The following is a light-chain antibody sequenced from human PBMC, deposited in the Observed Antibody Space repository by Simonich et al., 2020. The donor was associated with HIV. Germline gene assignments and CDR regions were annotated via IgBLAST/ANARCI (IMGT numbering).Light chain of an antibody. Sequence: DIVMTQSPDSLTVSLGERATINCKSSQSILYSSNNKNYLAWYQHKPEQPPKLLIYWASTRDSGVPDRFSGSGSGTDFTLTISSLQAEDVAVYYCQQYYSTPPTFGQGTKVEIK. V-gene: IGKV4-1*01. CDR1: QSILYSSNNKNY. J-gene: IGKJ1*01. CDR2: WAS. CDR3: QQYYSTPPT.